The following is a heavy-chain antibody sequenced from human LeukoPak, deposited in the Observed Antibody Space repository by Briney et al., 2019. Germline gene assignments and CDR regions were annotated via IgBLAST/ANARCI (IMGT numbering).Heavy chain of an antibody. CDR1: GYTFTSYY. V-gene: IGHV1-46*01. J-gene: IGHJ4*02. CDR3: AAGIAVAADAGFDY. Sequence: ASVKVSCKASGYTFTSYYMHWVRQAPGQGLEWMGIINPSGGSTSYAQKFQGRVTITRDTSASTAYMELSSLRSEDTAVYYCAAGIAVAADAGFDYWGQGTLVTVSS. CDR2: INPSGGST. D-gene: IGHD6-19*01.